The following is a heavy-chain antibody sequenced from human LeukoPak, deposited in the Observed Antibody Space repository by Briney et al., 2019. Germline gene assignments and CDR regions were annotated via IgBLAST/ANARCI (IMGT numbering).Heavy chain of an antibody. Sequence: PGGSLRLSCAASGFTLSRFIMSWVRQAPGKGLEWVANIKHDGSEKYYVDSVKGRFTISRDNAKNSLYLQMNSLRAEDTAVFYCARGGIYIDFDPDFDIWCQGTLVTVSS. CDR3: ARGGIYIDFDPDFDI. V-gene: IGHV3-7*04. CDR1: GFTLSRFI. CDR2: IKHDGSEK. D-gene: IGHD1-26*01. J-gene: IGHJ4*02.